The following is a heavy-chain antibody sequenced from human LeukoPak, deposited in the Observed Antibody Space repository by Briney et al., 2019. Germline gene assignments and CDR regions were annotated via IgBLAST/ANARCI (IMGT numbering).Heavy chain of an antibody. J-gene: IGHJ5*02. Sequence: GGSLRLSCTVSGFTVSSNSMSWVRQAPGKGLEWVSFIYSDNTHYSDSVKGRFTISRDNSKNTLYLQMNSLRAEDTAVYYCARRVLSDYDHNWFDHWGQGTLVTVSS. D-gene: IGHD5-12*01. CDR3: ARRVLSDYDHNWFDH. V-gene: IGHV3-53*01. CDR2: IYSDNT. CDR1: GFTVSSNS.